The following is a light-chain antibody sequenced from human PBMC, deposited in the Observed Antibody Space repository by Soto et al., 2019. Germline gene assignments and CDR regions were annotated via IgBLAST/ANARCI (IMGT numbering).Light chain of an antibody. V-gene: IGLV2-14*01. CDR1: SSVVGGYNY. Sequence: QSALTQPASVSGSPGQSITISCTGTSSVVGGYNYVSWYQEHPGKAPKLMIYDVSNRPSGVSNRFSGSKSGNTASLTISGLQAEDEADYYCSSYTTDSTYVFGTGTKLTVL. CDR2: DVS. CDR3: SSYTTDSTYV. J-gene: IGLJ1*01.